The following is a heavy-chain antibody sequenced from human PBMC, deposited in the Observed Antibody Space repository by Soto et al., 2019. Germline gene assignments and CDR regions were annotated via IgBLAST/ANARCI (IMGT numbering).Heavy chain of an antibody. CDR3: VRDGTKTLRDWFDP. CDR1: GASISGFY. J-gene: IGHJ5*02. CDR2: IYHTGTT. V-gene: IGHV4-4*07. Sequence: SETLSRTSPVSGASISGFYWGRIRKCAGKGVDWIRRIYHTGTTDYNPSLRSRAMMSVDTSKKQFSLKLRSVTATDTAGYYCVRDGTKTLRDWFDPWGQGISVTVS. D-gene: IGHD1-1*01.